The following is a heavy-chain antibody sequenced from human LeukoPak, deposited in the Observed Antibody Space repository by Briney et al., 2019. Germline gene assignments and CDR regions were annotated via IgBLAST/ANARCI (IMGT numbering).Heavy chain of an antibody. Sequence: GVAVKVSRKGSGYRFSICWIAWVRQMPGKGLEWVGVIYPGDSDTRYSPSFQGQVTISAAKSISTAYLQWNSLKASDSAMYYCARRLDDGGDNWFDPWGQGTLVTVSS. CDR1: GYRFSICW. CDR2: IYPGDSDT. D-gene: IGHD1-1*01. J-gene: IGHJ5*02. V-gene: IGHV5-51*01. CDR3: ARRLDDGGDNWFDP.